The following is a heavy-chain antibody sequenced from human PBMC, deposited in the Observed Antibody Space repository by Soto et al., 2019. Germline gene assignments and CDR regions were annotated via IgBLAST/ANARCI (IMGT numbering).Heavy chain of an antibody. CDR3: ARFIDSSSPGDLFYYGMDV. CDR2: ISAYNGNT. V-gene: IGHV1-18*01. CDR1: GYTFTSYG. Sequence: ASVKVSCKASGYTFTSYGISWVRQAPGQGLEWMGWISAYNGNTNYAQKLQGRVTMTTDTSTSTAYMELRSLRSDDTAVYYCARFIDSSSPGDLFYYGMDVWGQGTTVTVS. D-gene: IGHD6-13*01. J-gene: IGHJ6*02.